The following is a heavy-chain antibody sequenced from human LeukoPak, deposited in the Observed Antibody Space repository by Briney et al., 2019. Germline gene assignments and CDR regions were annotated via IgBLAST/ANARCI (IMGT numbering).Heavy chain of an antibody. V-gene: IGHV3-53*04. D-gene: IGHD6-19*01. CDR2: IYSGGST. CDR3: ARGGIAVAGIYYYYGMDV. J-gene: IGHJ6*02. Sequence: GGSLRLSCAASGFTVSSNYMSWVRQAPGKGLEWVSVIYSGGSTYYADSVKGRFTISRHNSKTTLYLQMNSLRAEDTAVYYCARGGIAVAGIYYYYGMDVWGQGTTVTVSS. CDR1: GFTVSSNY.